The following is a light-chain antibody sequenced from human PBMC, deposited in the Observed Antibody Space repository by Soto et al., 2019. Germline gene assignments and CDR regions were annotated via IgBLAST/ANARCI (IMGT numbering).Light chain of an antibody. J-gene: IGKJ5*01. CDR2: SAS. CDR3: QQSFGVPIT. V-gene: IGKV1-39*01. Sequence: DIQMTQSPSSLSASVGDRVTITCRASQSIAGYLSWYQQRPGKAPKFLIYSASSLQRGVPSRFSGSGSGTDFSLTINGLQPEDFATYFCQQSFGVPITFGQGTRLEIK. CDR1: QSIAGY.